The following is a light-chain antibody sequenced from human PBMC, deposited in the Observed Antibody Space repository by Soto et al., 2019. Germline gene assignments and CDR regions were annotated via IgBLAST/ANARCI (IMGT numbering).Light chain of an antibody. Sequence: ESALTQSPGTLSLSPGERATLSCRASQSGSSSYVAWYQQKHGQAPRLLIYGASCRASGIPDRFSGGGSGTDFAFPLNRPEPEDIAVFYSHQYGSSHPHTFGQGTKLAIK. J-gene: IGKJ2*01. CDR3: HQYGSSHPHT. CDR2: GAS. CDR1: QSGSSSY. V-gene: IGKV3-20*01.